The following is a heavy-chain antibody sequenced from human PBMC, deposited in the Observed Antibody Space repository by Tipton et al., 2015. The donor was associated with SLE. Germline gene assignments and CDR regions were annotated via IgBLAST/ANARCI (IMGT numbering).Heavy chain of an antibody. CDR2: ISYSGST. D-gene: IGHD6-19*01. CDR1: GGSISSSTYH. V-gene: IGHV4-39*01. Sequence: TLSLTCTVSGGSISSSTYHWGWIRQPPGKRLEWIGSISYSGSTQYNASLKSRVTIFRDTSKNHFSLKLNSVIAADTAVYYCSRHASCGSGWYVRGDSWSEGTWFTVSS. CDR3: SRHASCGSGWYVRGDS. J-gene: IGHJ4*02.